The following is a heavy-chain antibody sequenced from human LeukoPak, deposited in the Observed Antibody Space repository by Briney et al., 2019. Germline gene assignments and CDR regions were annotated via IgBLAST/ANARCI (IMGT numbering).Heavy chain of an antibody. D-gene: IGHD6-6*01. V-gene: IGHV3-48*03. J-gene: IGHJ4*02. CDR1: GFTFSTLW. CDR2: ISTSGSTI. CDR3: ARGPYSSSSDFDY. Sequence: GGSLRLSCAASGFTFSTLWMSWVRQAPGKGLEWVSYISTSGSTIYYADSVKGRFTISRDNAKRSMYLQMNSLRAEDTAVYYCARGPYSSSSDFDYWGQGTLVTVSS.